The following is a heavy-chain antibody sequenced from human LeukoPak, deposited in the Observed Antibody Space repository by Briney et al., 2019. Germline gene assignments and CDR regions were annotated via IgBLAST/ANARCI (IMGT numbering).Heavy chain of an antibody. CDR2: ISSSGSTI. CDR3: ARGGSYTAIWYFDY. D-gene: IGHD5-18*01. J-gene: IGHJ4*02. V-gene: IGHV3-11*01. CDR1: GFTFSDYY. Sequence: GGSLRPSCAASGFTFSDYYMSWIRQAPGKGLGWVSYISSSGSTIYYADSVKGRFTISRDNAKNSLYLQMNSLRAEDTAVYYCARGGSYTAIWYFDYWGQGTLVTVSS.